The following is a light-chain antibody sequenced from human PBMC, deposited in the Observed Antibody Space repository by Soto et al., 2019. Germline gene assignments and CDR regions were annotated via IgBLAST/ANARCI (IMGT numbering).Light chain of an antibody. Sequence: DIVMPQSPLSLPVTPGAPASISCRSSQSLLLHCNGHQYLDWYLQKPGQSPQHLIYLGTNRASGVPARVSGSGSDTDLTLKISRVEAEDVWVYYCMQALQTPLTFGGATKLEIK. CDR1: QSLLLHCNGHQY. CDR3: MQALQTPLT. V-gene: IGKV2-28*01. J-gene: IGKJ4*01. CDR2: LGT.